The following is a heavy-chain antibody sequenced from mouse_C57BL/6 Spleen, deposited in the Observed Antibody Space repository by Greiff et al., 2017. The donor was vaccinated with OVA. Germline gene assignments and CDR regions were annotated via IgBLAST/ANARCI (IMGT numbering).Heavy chain of an antibody. J-gene: IGHJ2*01. CDR2: INPSTGGT. V-gene: IGHV1-42*01. CDR1: GYSFTGYY. D-gene: IGHD1-1*01. CDR3: ARYYGSRYYFDY. Sequence: VQLQQSGPELVKPGASVKISCKASGYSFTGYYMNWVKQSPEKSLEWIGEINPSTGGTTYNQKFKAKATLTVDKSSSTAYMQLKSLTSEDSAVYYCARYYGSRYYFDYWGQGTTLTVSS.